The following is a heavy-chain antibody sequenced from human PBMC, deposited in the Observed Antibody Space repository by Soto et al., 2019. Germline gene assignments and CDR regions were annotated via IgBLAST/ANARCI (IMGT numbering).Heavy chain of an antibody. CDR2: TYYRSKWYN. Sequence: PSQTLSLTCVISGGSVSSNSAAWNWIRQSPSRGLEWLGRTYYRSKWYNDYAVSVKSRITINPDTSKNQFSLQLNSVTPEDTAVYYCARDHYDFWSSYRHFDYWGQGTLVTVSS. D-gene: IGHD3-3*01. CDR3: ARDHYDFWSSYRHFDY. CDR1: GGSVSSNSAA. J-gene: IGHJ4*02. V-gene: IGHV6-1*01.